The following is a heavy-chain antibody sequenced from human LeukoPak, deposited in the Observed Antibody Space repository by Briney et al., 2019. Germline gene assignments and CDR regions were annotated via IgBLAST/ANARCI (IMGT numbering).Heavy chain of an antibody. D-gene: IGHD1-26*01. J-gene: IGHJ1*01. Sequence: SGPTLVNPTQTLTLTCTFSGFSLSTSGVGVGWIRQPPGKALEWLALIYWDDDKRYSPSLKSRLTITKDTSKNRVVLTMTNMDPVDTATYYCARIYSGSPNERAFQHWGQGTLVTVSS. CDR3: ARIYSGSPNERAFQH. CDR1: GFSLSTSGVG. V-gene: IGHV2-5*02. CDR2: IYWDDDK.